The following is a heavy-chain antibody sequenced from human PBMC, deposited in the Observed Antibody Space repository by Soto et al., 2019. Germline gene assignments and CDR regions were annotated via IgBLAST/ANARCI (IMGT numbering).Heavy chain of an antibody. CDR1: GYTFTSYY. V-gene: IGHV1-46*01. CDR2: INPSGGST. J-gene: IGHJ6*02. D-gene: IGHD3-3*01. Sequence: ASVKVSCKASGYTFTSYYMHWVRQAPGQGLEWMGIINPSGGSTSCAQKFQGRVTMTRDTSTSTVYMELSSLRSEDTAVYYCARGGKLRFLEWLPEARYYYGMDVWGQGTTVTVSS. CDR3: ARGGKLRFLEWLPEARYYYGMDV.